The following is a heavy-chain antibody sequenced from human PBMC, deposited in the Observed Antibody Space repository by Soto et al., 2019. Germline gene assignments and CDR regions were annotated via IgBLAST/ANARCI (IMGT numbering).Heavy chain of an antibody. CDR3: ARAPILAGATTYENYFDY. CDR1: GGTFSNFV. J-gene: IGHJ4*02. Sequence: ASVKVSCKASGGTFSNFVISWVRQAPGQGLEWMGGNIPIFGTANYAQKFQGRVTVSADESTGTTYMELTSLRSEATAVYYCARAPILAGATTYENYFDYWGQGTLVTVSS. V-gene: IGHV1-69*13. D-gene: IGHD1-1*01. CDR2: NIPIFGTA.